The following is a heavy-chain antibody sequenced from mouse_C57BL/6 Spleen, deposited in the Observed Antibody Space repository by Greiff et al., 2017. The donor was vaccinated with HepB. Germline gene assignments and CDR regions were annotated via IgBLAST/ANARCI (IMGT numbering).Heavy chain of an antibody. CDR1: GYTFTSYW. J-gene: IGHJ4*01. V-gene: IGHV1-50*01. CDR3: AVITTSAMDY. D-gene: IGHD1-1*01. CDR2: IDPSDSYT. Sequence: QVQLQQPGAELVKPGASVKLSCKASGYTFTSYWMQWVKQRPGQGLEWIGEIDPSDSYTNYNQKFKGKATLTVDKSSSTAYMQLSILTSEDSAVYYCAVITTSAMDYWGQGTSVTVSS.